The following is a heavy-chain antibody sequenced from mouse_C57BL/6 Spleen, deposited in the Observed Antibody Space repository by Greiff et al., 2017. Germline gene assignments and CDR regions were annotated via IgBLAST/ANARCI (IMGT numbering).Heavy chain of an antibody. V-gene: IGHV1-80*01. CDR1: GYAFSSYW. CDR2: IYPGDGDT. J-gene: IGHJ4*01. CDR3: SRSPAGGDAMDY. Sequence: QVQLQQSGAELVKPGASVKISCKASGYAFSSYWMNWVKQRPGKGLEWIGQIYPGDGDTNYNGKFKGKATLTADKSSSTAYMQLSSLTSEDSAVYFCSRSPAGGDAMDYWGQGTSVTVSS.